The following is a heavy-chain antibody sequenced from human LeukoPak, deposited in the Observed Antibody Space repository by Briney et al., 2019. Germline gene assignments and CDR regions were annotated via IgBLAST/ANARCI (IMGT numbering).Heavy chain of an antibody. V-gene: IGHV1-69*13. D-gene: IGHD3-22*01. J-gene: IGHJ6*02. Sequence: GASVKVSCKASGGTFSSYAISWVRQAPGQGLEWMGGIIPIFGTANYAQKFQGRVTITADESTSTAYMELSSLRSEDTAVYYCARDSSDYDSSGYYYDSPQSLYYYYGMDVWGQGTTVTVSS. CDR3: ARDSSDYDSSGYYYDSPQSLYYYYGMDV. CDR1: GGTFSSYA. CDR2: IIPIFGTA.